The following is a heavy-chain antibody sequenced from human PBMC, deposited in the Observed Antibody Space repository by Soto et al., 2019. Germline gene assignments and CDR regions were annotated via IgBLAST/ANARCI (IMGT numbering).Heavy chain of an antibody. Sequence: ASVKVSCKASGYTFTSYPIHWVRQAPGQGLEWMGWINIGNGNTQYSQNFQGRVTITRDTSATTAYMELSSLRSEDTALYYCAREPLCGGKCYLNYFDPWGQGTLVTSPQ. CDR1: GYTFTSYP. CDR3: AREPLCGGKCYLNYFDP. CDR2: INIGNGNT. D-gene: IGHD2-15*01. J-gene: IGHJ5*02. V-gene: IGHV1-3*04.